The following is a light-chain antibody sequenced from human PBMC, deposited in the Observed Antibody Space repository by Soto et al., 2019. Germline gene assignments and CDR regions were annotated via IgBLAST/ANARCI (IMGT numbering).Light chain of an antibody. CDR1: LSVSSD. CDR2: RAF. CDR3: KQYNNGPLT. V-gene: IGKV3-15*01. J-gene: IGKJ4*01. Sequence: EIVMTQSPATLSLSPGERATLSCRASLSVSSDLAWYRQKPGQAPRLLIYRAFTRATGIPARFSGSGFGTDFTLTISSPQSEDFAVYYCKQYNNGPLTFGGGTKVEIK.